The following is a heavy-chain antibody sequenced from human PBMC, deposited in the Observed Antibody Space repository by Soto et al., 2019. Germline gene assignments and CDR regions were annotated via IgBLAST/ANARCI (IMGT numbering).Heavy chain of an antibody. CDR1: GFTFSSYW. CDR3: ARSQRGSGSYYNSGSNYGMDV. V-gene: IGHV3-74*01. CDR2: INSDGSST. J-gene: IGHJ6*02. Sequence: GGSLRLSCAASGFTFSSYWMHWVRQAPGKGLVWVSRINSDGSSTSYADSVKGRFTISRDNAKNTLYLQMNSLRAEDTAVYYCARSQRGSGSYYNSGSNYGMDVWGQGTTVTVSS. D-gene: IGHD3-10*01.